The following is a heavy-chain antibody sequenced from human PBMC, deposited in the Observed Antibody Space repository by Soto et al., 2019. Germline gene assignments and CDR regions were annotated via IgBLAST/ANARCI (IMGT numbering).Heavy chain of an antibody. Sequence: GGSLRLSCAASGFTFSSSGMHWVRQAPGKGLEWVAVISYDGSNKYYADSVKGRCSISRDSSKNTMNLQMYSLRAEDAAVDYCTKVQPGSSWYSPNYYYGMDVWGQGTTVTVSS. J-gene: IGHJ6*02. CDR2: ISYDGSNK. CDR3: TKVQPGSSWYSPNYYYGMDV. CDR1: GFTFSSSG. V-gene: IGHV3-30*18. D-gene: IGHD6-13*01.